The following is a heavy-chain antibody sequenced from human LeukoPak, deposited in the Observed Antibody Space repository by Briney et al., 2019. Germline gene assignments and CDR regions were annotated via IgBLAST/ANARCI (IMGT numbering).Heavy chain of an antibody. CDR2: ISYDGSNK. CDR3: ARDRKGTPDY. CDR1: GFTFSSYG. V-gene: IGHV3-30*03. D-gene: IGHD2-15*01. J-gene: IGHJ4*02. Sequence: PGGSLRLSCAASGFTFSSYGMHWVRQAPGKGLEWVAVISYDGSNKYYADSVKGRFTISRDNSKNTLYLQMNSLRAEDTAVYYCARDRKGTPDYWGQGTLVTVSS.